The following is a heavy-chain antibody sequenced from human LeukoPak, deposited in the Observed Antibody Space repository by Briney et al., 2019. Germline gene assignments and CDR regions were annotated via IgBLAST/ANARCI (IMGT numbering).Heavy chain of an antibody. D-gene: IGHD2-2*01. CDR1: GGSISSGSYY. Sequence: SETLSLTCTVSGGSISSGSYYWSWIRQPAGKGLEWIGRIYPSGSTNYNPSLKSRVTISVDTSKNQFSLKLSSVTAADTAVYYCARANRHRDIVVVPAAAIGPYYYYYYYMDVWGKGTTVTVSS. CDR3: ARANRHRDIVVVPAAAIGPYYYYYYYMDV. V-gene: IGHV4-61*02. J-gene: IGHJ6*03. CDR2: IYPSGST.